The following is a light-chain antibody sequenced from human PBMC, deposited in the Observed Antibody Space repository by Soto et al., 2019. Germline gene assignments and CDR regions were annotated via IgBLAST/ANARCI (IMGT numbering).Light chain of an antibody. J-gene: IGKJ1*01. CDR1: QSVSSN. Sequence: VMTQAPVTLSMAPGGRATVSFRAGQSVSSNLAWYQQKPGQAPRLLIYGASTRATGIPARSTGNGSGPEFPLTITSLQFEASAVYSCHQYNNWWPFAQGTRL. V-gene: IGKV3-15*01. CDR3: HQYNNWWP. CDR2: GAS.